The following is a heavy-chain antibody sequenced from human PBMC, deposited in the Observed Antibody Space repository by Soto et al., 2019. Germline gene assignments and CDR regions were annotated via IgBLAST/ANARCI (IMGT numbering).Heavy chain of an antibody. V-gene: IGHV1-69*13. CDR3: ARGDYDILTGYLRTNWFDP. Sequence: SVKVSCKASGGTFSSYAISWVRQAPGQGLEWMGGIIPIFGTANYAQKFQGRVTITADESTSTAYMELSSLRSEDTAVYYCARGDYDILTGYLRTNWFDPWGQGTLVTVSS. CDR2: IIPIFGTA. J-gene: IGHJ5*02. CDR1: GGTFSSYA. D-gene: IGHD3-9*01.